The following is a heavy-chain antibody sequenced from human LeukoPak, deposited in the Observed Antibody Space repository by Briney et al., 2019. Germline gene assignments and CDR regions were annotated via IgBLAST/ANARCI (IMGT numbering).Heavy chain of an antibody. D-gene: IGHD3-16*01. J-gene: IGHJ6*02. CDR2: INHNGNVN. CDR3: ARGGGLDV. V-gene: IGHV3-7*03. Sequence: GGSLRLSCAASGFTFSSYWMNWARQAPGKGLEWVASINHNGNVNYYVDSVKGRFTISRDNAKNSLYLQMSNLRAQDTAVYFCARGGGLDVWGQGATVTVSS. CDR1: GFTFSSYW.